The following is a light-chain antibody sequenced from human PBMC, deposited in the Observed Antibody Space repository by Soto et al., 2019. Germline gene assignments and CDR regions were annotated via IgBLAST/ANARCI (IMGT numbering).Light chain of an antibody. CDR2: GAS. Sequence: DIQMTQSPSSLSASVGARVPITCRASQGIRYALGWYQQKPGTAPKRLIYGASILQNGVPSRFSGSGSGTEFTLTISSLQPEDFATYFCQQLNTYSSFGGGTKVDIK. J-gene: IGKJ4*01. CDR3: QQLNTYSS. CDR1: QGIRYA. V-gene: IGKV1-17*01.